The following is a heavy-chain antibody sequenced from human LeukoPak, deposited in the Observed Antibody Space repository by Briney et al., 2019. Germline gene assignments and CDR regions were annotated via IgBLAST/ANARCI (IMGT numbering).Heavy chain of an antibody. CDR1: GYTFTSYD. CDR3: ARGPTTVVTPYYYYYYYMDV. J-gene: IGHJ6*03. V-gene: IGHV1-8*03. CDR2: MNPNSGNT. D-gene: IGHD4-23*01. Sequence: GASVKVSCKASGYTFTSYDINWVRQATGQGLEWMGWMNPNSGNTGYAQKFQGRVTITRNTSISTAYMELSSLRSEDTAVYYCARGPTTVVTPYYYYYYYMDVWGKGTTVTVSS.